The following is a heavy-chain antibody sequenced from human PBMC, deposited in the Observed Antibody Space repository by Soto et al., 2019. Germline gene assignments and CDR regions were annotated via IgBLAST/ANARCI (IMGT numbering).Heavy chain of an antibody. CDR1: GFTFSTFS. V-gene: IGHV3-23*04. CDR3: AKWDGYGDH. Sequence: EVQLVESGGGLVQTGGSLRLSCAASGFTFSTFSMNWVRQAPGKGLEWLSYIGGSGGSISYADSVKGRFTISRDNSKNTVYLQMKSLRVDDTAVYYCAKWDGYGDHWGQGTLVTVSS. J-gene: IGHJ5*02. CDR2: IGGSGGSI. D-gene: IGHD5-18*01.